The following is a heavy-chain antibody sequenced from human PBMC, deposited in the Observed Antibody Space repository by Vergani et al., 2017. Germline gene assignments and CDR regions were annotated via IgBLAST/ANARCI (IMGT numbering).Heavy chain of an antibody. D-gene: IGHD2-21*01. V-gene: IGHV1-2*02. CDR3: ATGTLRD. Sequence: QVQMVQSGAEVKKPGASVKVSCKASGYTFTDHHIHWVRQAPGQAPGQGLEWMVWVEPNTGDTKYAQRFQGRVTMTRDRSISTVYMELISLRSDDTAIYSCATGTLRDWGQGTLVTVSS. J-gene: IGHJ1*01. CDR2: VEPNTGDT. CDR1: GYTFTDHH.